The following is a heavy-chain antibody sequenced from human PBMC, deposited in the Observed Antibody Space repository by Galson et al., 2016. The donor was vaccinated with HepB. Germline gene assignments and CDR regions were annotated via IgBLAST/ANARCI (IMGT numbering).Heavy chain of an antibody. CDR3: ARDLGWGIVVVTASTYTMDV. D-gene: IGHD2-21*02. CDR1: GSTLTEFS. V-gene: IGHV1-24*01. J-gene: IGHJ6*02. CDR2: FDPEDGET. Sequence: SVKVSCKVSGSTLTEFSMHWVRQAPGKGLEWLGGFDPEDGETIYAQKFQDRVTMTTDTSTSTAYMELRSLRSDDPAVYYCARDLGWGIVVVTASTYTMDVWGQGTTVTVSS.